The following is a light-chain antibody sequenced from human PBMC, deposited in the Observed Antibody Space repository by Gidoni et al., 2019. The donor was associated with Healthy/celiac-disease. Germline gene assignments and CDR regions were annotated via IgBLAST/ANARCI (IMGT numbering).Light chain of an antibody. Sequence: QSVLPQPPSVSGAPGQRVTIPCTGSSPNIGAGYDVHWYQQLPGTAPKLLIYGNSNRPSGVPDRFSGSKSGTSASLAITGLQAEDEADYYCQSYDSSLSGVVFGGGTKLTVL. J-gene: IGLJ2*01. CDR1: SPNIGAGYD. CDR2: GNS. CDR3: QSYDSSLSGVV. V-gene: IGLV1-40*01.